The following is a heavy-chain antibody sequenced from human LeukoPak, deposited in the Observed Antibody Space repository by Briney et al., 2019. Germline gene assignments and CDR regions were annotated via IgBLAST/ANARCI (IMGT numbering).Heavy chain of an antibody. CDR1: GFTFSSYA. D-gene: IGHD6-13*01. CDR3: ARAGHSSWQETDFDY. J-gene: IGHJ4*02. V-gene: IGHV3-30-3*01. CDR2: ISYDGSNK. Sequence: GGSLRLSCAASGFTFSSYAMHWVRQAPGKGLEWVAVISYDGSNKYYADSVKGRFTISRDNSKNTLHLQMNSLRAEDTAVYYCARAGHSSWQETDFDYWGQGTLVTVSS.